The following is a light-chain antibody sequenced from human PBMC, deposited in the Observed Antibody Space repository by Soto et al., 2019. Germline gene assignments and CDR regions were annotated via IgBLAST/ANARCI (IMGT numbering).Light chain of an antibody. CDR1: QSVRSSY. CDR2: GAS. CDR3: QQYGTSPPT. J-gene: IGKJ1*01. V-gene: IGKV3-20*01. Sequence: EIVLTQSPGTLSLSPGERATLSCRASQSVRSSYLAWYQQKPGQAPRLLIYGASSRATGIPDRISGSGSGTDFTLTISRLEPEDFAVYYCQQYGTSPPTFGQGTKVEIK.